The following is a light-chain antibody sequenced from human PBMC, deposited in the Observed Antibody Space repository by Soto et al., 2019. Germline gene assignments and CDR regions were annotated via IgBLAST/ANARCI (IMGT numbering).Light chain of an antibody. CDR2: DVS. J-gene: IGLJ1*01. V-gene: IGLV2-14*01. Sequence: QSALTQPASVSGSPGQSITISCTGTSSDVGGYNYVSWYQQHPGKAPKLMIYDVSNRPSGVSNRLSGSKSGNTASLTISGLQAEDEADYSCSSYTSSSTSYVFGTGTKLTVL. CDR1: SSDVGGYNY. CDR3: SSYTSSSTSYV.